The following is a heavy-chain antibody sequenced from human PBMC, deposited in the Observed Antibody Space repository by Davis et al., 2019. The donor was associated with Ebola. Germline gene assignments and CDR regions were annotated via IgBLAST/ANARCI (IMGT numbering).Heavy chain of an antibody. CDR2: IKQDGRTK. D-gene: IGHD6-19*01. J-gene: IGHJ4*02. Sequence: GESLKIPCTASGFTFSNYWMNWVRQAPGKGLKWVANIKQDGRTKYYVDSVKGRFTISRDNARNSLYLQMDSLRAEDTALYYCARDQGSQGNFHYWGQGTLVAVSS. CDR3: ARDQGSQGNFHY. CDR1: GFTFSNYW. V-gene: IGHV3-7*01.